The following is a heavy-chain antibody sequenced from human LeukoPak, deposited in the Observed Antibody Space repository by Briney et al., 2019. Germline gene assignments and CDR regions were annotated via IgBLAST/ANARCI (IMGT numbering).Heavy chain of an antibody. V-gene: IGHV3-74*01. Sequence: GGSLRLSCAASGFTFSSYWMHWVRQAPGKGLVWVSRIKSDGSTRYAAAVKGRFTIPRDNAKNTVSLQMNSLRAEDTGVYYCARAPSEIGGYYPEYFRHWGQGTLVTVSP. J-gene: IGHJ1*01. CDR3: ARAPSEIGGYYPEYFRH. D-gene: IGHD3-22*01. CDR1: GFTFSSYW. CDR2: IKSDGST.